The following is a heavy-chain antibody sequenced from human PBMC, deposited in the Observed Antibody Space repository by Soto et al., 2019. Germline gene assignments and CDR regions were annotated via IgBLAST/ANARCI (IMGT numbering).Heavy chain of an antibody. CDR3: ARGDSTDCTNGVCSFFYNHDMDV. V-gene: IGHV1-2*04. Sequence: ASVKVSCKASGYSFTDYHIHWVRQAPGQGLEWLGRINPKSGGTSTAQKFQGWVTMTTDTSISTASMELTRLTSDDTAIYYCARGDSTDCTNGVCSFFYNHDMDVWGQGTTVTVSS. CDR2: INPKSGGT. J-gene: IGHJ6*02. D-gene: IGHD2-8*01. CDR1: GYSFTDYH.